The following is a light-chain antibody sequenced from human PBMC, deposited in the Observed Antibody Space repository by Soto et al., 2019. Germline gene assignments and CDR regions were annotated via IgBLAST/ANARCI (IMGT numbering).Light chain of an antibody. V-gene: IGKV2-28*01. J-gene: IGKJ1*01. CDR3: IQSIHTRT. CDR1: ESLLHSNGKNY. Sequence: EIVMTQSPLSLPVTPGESASISCRSSESLLHSNGKNYLDWYVQKPGQSPQLLIYLSSNRASGVPERFSGSGSGTDFTLKISRVEAEDVGIYYCIQSIHTRTFGPGTKVEIK. CDR2: LSS.